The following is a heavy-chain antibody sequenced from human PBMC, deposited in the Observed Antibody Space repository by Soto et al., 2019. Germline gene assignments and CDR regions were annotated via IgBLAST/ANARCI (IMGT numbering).Heavy chain of an antibody. Sequence: TSETPSPTRTVSGGSISSYYWSWIRQPPGKGLEWIGYIYYQGNTHYNPSLKSRVTIPVDTSKNQFSLKLSSVTAADTAVYYCARDRRYDFWSGYDYYYGMDVWGQGTTVTVSS. V-gene: IGHV4-59*01. CDR2: IYYQGNT. D-gene: IGHD3-3*01. J-gene: IGHJ6*02. CDR3: ARDRRYDFWSGYDYYYGMDV. CDR1: GGSISSYY.